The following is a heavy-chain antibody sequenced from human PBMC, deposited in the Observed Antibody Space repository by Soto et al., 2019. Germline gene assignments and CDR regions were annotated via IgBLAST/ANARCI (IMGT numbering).Heavy chain of an antibody. Sequence: QVQLQESGPGLVMPSQTLSLTCTVSGASVSSGDYYWSCIRQPPGKGLEWIGYIYSSGGSYYNPSLKGRLTISIDTSKNQFSLKLNSVTVADTAIYYCVGTGTTDDYWGRGTLVTVSS. V-gene: IGHV4-30-4*01. J-gene: IGHJ4*02. CDR2: IYSSGGS. CDR3: VGTGTTDDY. D-gene: IGHD1-1*01. CDR1: GASVSSGDYY.